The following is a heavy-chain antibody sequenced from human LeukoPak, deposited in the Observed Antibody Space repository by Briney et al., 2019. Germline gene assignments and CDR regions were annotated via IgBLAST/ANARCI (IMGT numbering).Heavy chain of an antibody. CDR2: INHSGST. Sequence: SETLSLTCAVYGGSFSGYYWSWIRQPLGKGLEWIGEINHSGSTNYNPSLKSRVTISADTSKNQFSLKLSSVTAADTAVYYCARVKGFHGWFGELLNWGQGTLITVSS. V-gene: IGHV4-34*01. J-gene: IGHJ4*02. CDR1: GGSFSGYY. D-gene: IGHD3-10*01. CDR3: ARVKGFHGWFGELLN.